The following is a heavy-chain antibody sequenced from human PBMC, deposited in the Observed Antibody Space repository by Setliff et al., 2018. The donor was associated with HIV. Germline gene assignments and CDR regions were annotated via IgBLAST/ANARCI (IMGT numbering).Heavy chain of an antibody. CDR2: IYYSGST. CDR1: GGSISSHY. CDR3: ARDRVPNY. V-gene: IGHV4-59*11. Sequence: RLSETLSLTCTVSGGSISSHYWSWIRQPPGKGLEWIGSIYYSGSTDYNPSLKSRVTITIDMSKNQFSLKLRSLTAADTAVYYCARDRVPNYWGQGTLVTVSS. D-gene: IGHD3-3*01. J-gene: IGHJ4*02.